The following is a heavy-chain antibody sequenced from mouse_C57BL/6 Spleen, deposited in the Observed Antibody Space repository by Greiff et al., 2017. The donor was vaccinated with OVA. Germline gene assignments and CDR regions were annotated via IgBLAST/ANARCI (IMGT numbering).Heavy chain of an antibody. CDR1: GYTFTSYW. Sequence: QVQLQQPGTELVKPGASVKLSCKASGYTFTSYWMHWVKQRPGQGLEWIGNINPGNGGTNYNEKFKSKATLTVAKSSSTASMQLSSLTSEDSAVYYCARAEELIYYDYDGGAWFAYWGQGTLVTVSA. V-gene: IGHV1-53*01. J-gene: IGHJ3*01. CDR3: ARAEELIYYDYDGGAWFAY. CDR2: INPGNGGT. D-gene: IGHD2-4*01.